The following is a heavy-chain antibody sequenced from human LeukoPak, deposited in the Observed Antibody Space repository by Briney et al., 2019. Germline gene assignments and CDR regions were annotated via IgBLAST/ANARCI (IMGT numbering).Heavy chain of an antibody. V-gene: IGHV3-15*01. D-gene: IGHD3-10*01. CDR1: GFTFSNAW. J-gene: IGHJ5*02. CDR2: IKSKTDGGTT. Sequence: GGSLRLSCAASGFTFSNAWMSWVRQAPGKGLEWVGRIKSKTDGGTTDYAAPVKGRFTISRDDSKNTLYLQMNSLKTEDTAVYYCTTGRDYGSGSDLFDPWGQGTLVTVSS. CDR3: TTGRDYGSGSDLFDP.